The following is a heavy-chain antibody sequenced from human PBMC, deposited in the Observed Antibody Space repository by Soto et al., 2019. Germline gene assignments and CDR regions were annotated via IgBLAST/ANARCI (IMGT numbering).Heavy chain of an antibody. CDR2: MYHSGST. CDR1: GGSISSGGYS. J-gene: IGHJ4*02. D-gene: IGHD3-22*01. CDR3: AREYSLAVVAPGY. Sequence: PSETLSLTCAVSGGSISSGGYSWSWIRQPPGKGLEWIGYMYHSGSTYYNPSVKGRFTISRDNSKNTLYLQMNSLRREDTSVYYCAREYSLAVVAPGYWGQGILVTVSS. V-gene: IGHV4-30-2*01.